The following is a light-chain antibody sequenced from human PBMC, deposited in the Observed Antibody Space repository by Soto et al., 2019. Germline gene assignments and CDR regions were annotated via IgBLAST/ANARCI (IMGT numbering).Light chain of an antibody. Sequence: IQLTQSPSSLSASVGDRVIVTCRASQAIGNYLDWFQQKPGKAPEHLISATSTLRSGVPSRFSGSGSGTEFTLTISGLQPDDSATYYCLHHTSYPYTFGQGTKLEVK. CDR1: QAIGNY. CDR3: LHHTSYPYT. CDR2: ATS. V-gene: IGKV1-17*01. J-gene: IGKJ2*01.